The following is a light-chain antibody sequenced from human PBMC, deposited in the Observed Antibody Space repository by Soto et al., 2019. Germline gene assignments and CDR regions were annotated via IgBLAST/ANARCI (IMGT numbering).Light chain of an antibody. Sequence: QSALTQPASVSGSPGQSITISCTGTSSDVGSYNFVSWYQQYPGQAPKLMIYEVSKRPLGVSARFSASKSGNTASLTISGLQAEDEDDYYCCSYGGSRAVFGGGTQLTVL. CDR3: CSYGGSRAV. J-gene: IGLJ7*01. CDR2: EVS. V-gene: IGLV2-23*02. CDR1: SSDVGSYNF.